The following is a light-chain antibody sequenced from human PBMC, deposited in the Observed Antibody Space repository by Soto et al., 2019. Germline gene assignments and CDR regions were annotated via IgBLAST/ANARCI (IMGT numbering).Light chain of an antibody. J-gene: IGLJ3*02. CDR1: SRDVGGYNY. Sequence: QSALTQPPSASGSPGQSVTISCTGTSRDVGGYNYVSWYQQYPGSAPKLMIYEVTKRPSGVSDRFSGSKSGNTASLTVSGLQAEDESDYYCSSYAASNNFYFVFGGGTKLTVL. CDR2: EVT. V-gene: IGLV2-8*01. CDR3: SSYAASNNFYFV.